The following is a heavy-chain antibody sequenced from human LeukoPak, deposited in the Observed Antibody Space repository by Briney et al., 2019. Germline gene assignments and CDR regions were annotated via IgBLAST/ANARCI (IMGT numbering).Heavy chain of an antibody. Sequence: SETLSLTCTVSGGSIGTYYWSWIRQSPGKGLEWIGYIYVTGSTRYNPYLQSRVTISVDTSRNQFFLKMSSVTAADTAVYCRARHIGGGIEDMDVWGKGTKVTVSS. V-gene: IGHV4-59*08. CDR1: GGSIGTYY. J-gene: IGHJ6*03. D-gene: IGHD3-16*02. CDR2: IYVTGST. CDR3: ARHIGGGIEDMDV.